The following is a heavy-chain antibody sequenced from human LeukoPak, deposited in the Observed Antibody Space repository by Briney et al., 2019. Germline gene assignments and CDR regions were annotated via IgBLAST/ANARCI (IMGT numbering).Heavy chain of an antibody. Sequence: PSETLSLTCTVSGGSISSGSYYWSWIRQPAGKGLEWNGRIFPGGSTNYNPSLKSRVTISVDTSKNQFSLKLSSVTAADTAVYYCARAYDSSGYSRGFDYWGQGTLVTVSS. CDR2: IFPGGST. CDR3: ARAYDSSGYSRGFDY. D-gene: IGHD3-22*01. V-gene: IGHV4-61*02. CDR1: GGSISSGSYY. J-gene: IGHJ4*02.